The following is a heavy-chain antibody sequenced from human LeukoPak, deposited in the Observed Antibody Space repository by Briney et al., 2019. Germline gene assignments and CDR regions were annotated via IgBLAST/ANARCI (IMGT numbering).Heavy chain of an antibody. CDR3: ARGPGDYDASDI. V-gene: IGHV3-7*01. Sequence: GGSLRLSCEASGFLFTSYWMSWVRQAPGKGPEWVAHIKENGNEQYYADSVKGRFTISRDNAKQSLCPQMNNLRVEDTAVYYCARGPGDYDASDIWGQGTMVTVSS. CDR1: GFLFTSYW. CDR2: IKENGNEQ. D-gene: IGHD4-11*01. J-gene: IGHJ3*02.